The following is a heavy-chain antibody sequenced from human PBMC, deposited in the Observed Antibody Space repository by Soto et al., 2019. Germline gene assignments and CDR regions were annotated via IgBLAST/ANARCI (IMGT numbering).Heavy chain of an antibody. CDR3: AKGLLAIVGTTLPRDAFNI. CDR2: ISHDGSYK. CDR1: GFSFTTYV. D-gene: IGHD1-26*01. J-gene: IGHJ3*02. V-gene: IGHV3-30*18. Sequence: GGSLRLSCAASGFSFTTYVMHWVRQAPGKGLEWVAVISHDGSYKYYGDAVKGRFTISRDTSKNAVYLEMNSLRPGDTAVYYCAKGLLAIVGTTLPRDAFNIWGQGTMVTV.